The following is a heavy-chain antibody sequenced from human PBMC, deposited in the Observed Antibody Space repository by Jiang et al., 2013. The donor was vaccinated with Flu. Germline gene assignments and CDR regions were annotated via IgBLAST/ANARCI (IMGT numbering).Heavy chain of an antibody. CDR1: GGSISSGGYY. Sequence: GPGLVKPSQTLSLTCTVSGGSISSGGYYWSWIRQHPGKGLEWIGYIYYSGSTYYNPSLKSRVTISGDTSKNQFSLKLSSVTAADTAVYYCARALAAAGKPYWYFDLWGRGTLVTVSS. CDR2: IYYSGST. J-gene: IGHJ2*01. V-gene: IGHV4-31*03. CDR3: ARALAAAGKPYWYFDL. D-gene: IGHD6-13*01.